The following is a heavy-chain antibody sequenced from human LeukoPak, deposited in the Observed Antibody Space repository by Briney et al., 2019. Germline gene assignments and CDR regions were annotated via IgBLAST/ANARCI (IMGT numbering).Heavy chain of an antibody. CDR1: GFTFSSYW. Sequence: GGSLRLSCAASGFTFSSYWMSWVRQAPGKGLEWVANIKQDGSEKYYVDSVRGRFTISRDNAKNSLYLQMNSLRAEDTAVYYCARRTGANYDYVWGSYLNDAFDIWGQGTMVTVSS. J-gene: IGHJ3*02. D-gene: IGHD3-16*02. CDR2: IKQDGSEK. V-gene: IGHV3-7*01. CDR3: ARRTGANYDYVWGSYLNDAFDI.